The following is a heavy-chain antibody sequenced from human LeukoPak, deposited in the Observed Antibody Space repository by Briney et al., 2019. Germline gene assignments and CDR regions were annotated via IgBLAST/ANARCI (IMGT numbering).Heavy chain of an antibody. CDR2: SNTGNGNT. V-gene: IGHV1-3*04. CDR3: ARARVTQGSYFDF. CDR1: GYIFVNYA. Sequence: ASVKVSCKASGYIFVNYAIHWVRQAPGQRLEWMGWSNTGNGNTRYSQKFQGRVTITRDTSASTVYMELSSLGSEDTAVYYCARARVTQGSYFDFWGQGTLVTVSS. D-gene: IGHD2-21*02. J-gene: IGHJ4*02.